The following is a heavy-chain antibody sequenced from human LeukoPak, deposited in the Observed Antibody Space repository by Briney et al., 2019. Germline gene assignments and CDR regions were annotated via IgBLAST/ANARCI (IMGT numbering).Heavy chain of an antibody. CDR2: IYPGDSDT. V-gene: IGHV5-51*01. CDR1: GYSFTSYW. J-gene: IGHJ4*02. CDR3: ARLRQLPEEFDY. D-gene: IGHD1-1*01. Sequence: GESLKISCKGSGYSFTSYWNGWVRQMPGKGLVWMGIIYPGDSDTRYRPSLQGRVTISADRSISTAYLQWSGLKASDTAMYYCARLRQLPEEFDYWGQGTLVTVSS.